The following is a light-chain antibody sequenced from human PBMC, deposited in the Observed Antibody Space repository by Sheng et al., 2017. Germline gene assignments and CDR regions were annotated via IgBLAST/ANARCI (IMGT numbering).Light chain of an antibody. V-gene: IGKV1-9*01. CDR2: KAS. J-gene: IGKJ4*01. CDR1: QDISSY. Sequence: DIQLTQSPSFLSASVGDRVTITCRASQDISSYLAWYQQKVGKVPKLLIHKASTLHNGVPSRFSGSGSGTDFTLTISSLQPEDFATYYCQQLHSYPLTFGGGPRWRSN. CDR3: QQLHSYPLT.